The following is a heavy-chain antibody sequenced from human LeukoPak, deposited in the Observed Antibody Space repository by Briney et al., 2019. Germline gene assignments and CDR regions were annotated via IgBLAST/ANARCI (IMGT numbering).Heavy chain of an antibody. CDR1: GYSISSGYY. CDR3: ARSYWLSYDY. Sequence: SETLSLTCTVSGYSISSGYYWGWIRQPPGKGLEWIGSIYHSGSTYYNPSLKSRVTISVDTSKNQFSLKLSSVTAADTAVYYCARSYWLSYDYWGQGTLVTVSS. CDR2: IYHSGST. J-gene: IGHJ4*02. D-gene: IGHD3-9*01. V-gene: IGHV4-38-2*02.